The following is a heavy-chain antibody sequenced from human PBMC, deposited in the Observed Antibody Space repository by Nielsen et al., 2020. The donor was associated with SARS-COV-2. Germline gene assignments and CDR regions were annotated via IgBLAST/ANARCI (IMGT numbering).Heavy chain of an antibody. V-gene: IGHV4-30-2*01. CDR2: IYQSGST. D-gene: IGHD3-3*01. J-gene: IGHJ5*02. CDR1: GGSISSGGYS. CDR3: ARDSKLFGTLDP. Sequence: SETLSLTCTVSGGSISSGGYSWSWIRQPPGKGLEWIGYIYQSGSTYYNPSLKSRVTISVDRSKNQFSLKLSSVTAADTAVYYCARDSKLFGTLDPWGQGTLVTVSS.